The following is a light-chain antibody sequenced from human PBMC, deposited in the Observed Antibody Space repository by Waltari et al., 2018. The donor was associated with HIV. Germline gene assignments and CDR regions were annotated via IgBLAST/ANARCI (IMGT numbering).Light chain of an antibody. CDR3: QSFNTDKHWV. CDR2: EHS. J-gene: IGLJ3*02. V-gene: IGLV6-57*03. CDR1: SGSIASNY. Sequence: NFMLTQPHSVSESPGKTVTISCTRSSGSIASNYVQCFPPRPGRAPTTMLYEHSQRPAGVPDRFSGMIDKSSNSASLTIAGVKTEDEADYYCQSFNTDKHWVFGGGTRLTVL.